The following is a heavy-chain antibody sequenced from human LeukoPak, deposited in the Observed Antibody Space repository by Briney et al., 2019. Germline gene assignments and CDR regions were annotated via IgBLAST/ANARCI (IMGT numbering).Heavy chain of an antibody. CDR3: AKASWAGVTTTYFAY. D-gene: IGHD1-26*01. CDR2: IRYDGSNK. Sequence: GGSLRLSCAASGFTFSSYGMHWVRQAPGKGLEWVAFIRYDGSNKYYADSVKGRFTISRDNSKNTLYLQMNDLRADDTAVYYCAKASWAGVTTTYFAYWAQGTLVTVSS. CDR1: GFTFSSYG. V-gene: IGHV3-30*02. J-gene: IGHJ4*02.